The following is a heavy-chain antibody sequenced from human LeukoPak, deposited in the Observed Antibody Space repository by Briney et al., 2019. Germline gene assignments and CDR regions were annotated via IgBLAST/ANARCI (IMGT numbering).Heavy chain of an antibody. D-gene: IGHD3-22*01. CDR2: IRYDGSNK. CDR1: GFTFSSYG. Sequence: GGSLRLSCAASGFTFSSYGMHWVRQAPGKGLEWVAFIRYDGSNKYYADSVKGRFTISRDNSKNTLYLQMNSLRAEDTAVYYCAKVDYYDSSGYYYHIDYWGQGTLVTVSS. J-gene: IGHJ4*02. CDR3: AKVDYYDSSGYYYHIDY. V-gene: IGHV3-30*02.